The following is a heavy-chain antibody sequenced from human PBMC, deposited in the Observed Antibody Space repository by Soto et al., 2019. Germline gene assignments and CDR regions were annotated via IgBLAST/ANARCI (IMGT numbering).Heavy chain of an antibody. CDR3: ARGHGIYVRFDS. CDR2: IYNNGRT. Sequence: QVHLQESGPGRVKPSETLSLTCSVSGGSVYDFYWNWLRQTPGKGLEWIGNIYNNGRTNYNTSLKNRVTISIDTYKNQFSLHLSSVTTADTAMYFCARGHGIYVRFDSWGQGTLVSVSS. J-gene: IGHJ4*02. V-gene: IGHV4-59*02. CDR1: GGSVYDFY. D-gene: IGHD3-10*02.